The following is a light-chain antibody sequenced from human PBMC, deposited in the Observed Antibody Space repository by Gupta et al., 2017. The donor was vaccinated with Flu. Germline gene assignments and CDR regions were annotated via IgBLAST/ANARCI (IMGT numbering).Light chain of an antibody. CDR1: KDINNY. J-gene: IGKJ2*01. V-gene: IGKV1-33*01. Sequence: DVHVTTSPSSLSASVGDRVATACQASKDINNYLTWYHQVAGKAPKPLIYDASLLEAGVPSRFSGSGSGTYFTLTITSLHPDDVGTYYCQQYKSLPYTFGQGTKVDI. CDR3: QQYKSLPYT. CDR2: DAS.